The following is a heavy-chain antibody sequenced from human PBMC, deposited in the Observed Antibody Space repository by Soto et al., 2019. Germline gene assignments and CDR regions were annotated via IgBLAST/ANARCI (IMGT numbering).Heavy chain of an antibody. D-gene: IGHD3-10*01. CDR3: AKDGDLYSGYFDY. CDR2: ISYDGSNK. CDR1: GFTFSSYA. V-gene: IGHV3-30-3*01. Sequence: GGSLRLSCAASGFTFSSYAMHWVRQAPGKGLEWVAVISYDGSNKYYADSVKGRFPISRDNSKNTLYLQMNNLRAEDTAVYYCAKDGDLYSGYFDYRGHGTLVTVSS. J-gene: IGHJ4*01.